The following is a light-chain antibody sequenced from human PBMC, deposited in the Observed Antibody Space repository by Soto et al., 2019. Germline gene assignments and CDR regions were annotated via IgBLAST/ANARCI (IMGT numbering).Light chain of an antibody. CDR3: QQYHNWPPWT. CDR2: GAS. V-gene: IGKV3-15*01. Sequence: EIVMTQSPATLSVSPGERATLSCRASQSVSSNLAWYQQKPGQAPRLLIYGASTRATGIPARFSGSGSGTEFTLTIGGLQSEDFAVYYCQQYHNWPPWTFGQGTKVEIK. CDR1: QSVSSN. J-gene: IGKJ1*01.